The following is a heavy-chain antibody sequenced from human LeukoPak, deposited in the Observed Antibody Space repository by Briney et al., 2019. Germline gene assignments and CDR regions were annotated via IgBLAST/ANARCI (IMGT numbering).Heavy chain of an antibody. V-gene: IGHV1-46*01. D-gene: IGHD5-18*01. J-gene: IGHJ6*03. CDR1: GYTFTSYY. Sequence: ASVKVSCKASGYTFTSYYMHWVRQAPGQGLEWMGIINPSGGSTSYAQKFQGRVTMTRDTSTSTVYMELSSLRSEDTAVYYCARGKRGGYSYGFYYYYYMDVWGKGTTVTISS. CDR2: INPSGGST. CDR3: ARGKRGGYSYGFYYYYYMDV.